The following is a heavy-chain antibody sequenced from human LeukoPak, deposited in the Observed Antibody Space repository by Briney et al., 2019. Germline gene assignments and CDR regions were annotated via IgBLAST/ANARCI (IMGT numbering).Heavy chain of an antibody. CDR3: ARSLDDTQEFDY. J-gene: IGHJ4*02. Sequence: GGSLRLSCAASGFTFSSYGMHWVRQAPGKGLEWVANIKQDGSEKYYVDSVKGRFTISRDNAKNSLYLQMNSLRAEDTAVYYCARSLDDTQEFDYWGQGTLVTVSS. V-gene: IGHV3-7*01. CDR2: IKQDGSEK. CDR1: GFTFSSYG. D-gene: IGHD3-9*01.